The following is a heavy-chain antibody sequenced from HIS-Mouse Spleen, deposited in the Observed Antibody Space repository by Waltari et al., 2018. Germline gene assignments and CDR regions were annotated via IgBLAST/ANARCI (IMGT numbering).Heavy chain of an antibody. J-gene: IGHJ2*01. CDR2: IYYSGST. CDR3: AREIPYSSSWYDWYFDL. D-gene: IGHD6-13*01. CDR1: GGSISSSSYY. Sequence: GLVKPSETLSLTCTVSGGSISSSSYYWVGIRQPPGKGLEWIGSIYYSGSTYYNPSLKSRVTISVDTSKNQFSLKLSSVTAADTAVYYCAREIPYSSSWYDWYFDLWGRGTLVTVSS. V-gene: IGHV4-39*07.